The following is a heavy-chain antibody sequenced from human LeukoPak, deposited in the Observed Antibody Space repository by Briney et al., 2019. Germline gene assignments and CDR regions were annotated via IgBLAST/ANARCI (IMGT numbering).Heavy chain of an antibody. Sequence: SETLSLTCTVSGGSISSYYWSWIRQPPGKGLEWIGYIYYSGSTNYNPSLKSRVTISVDTSKNQFSLKLSSVTAADTAVYYCARDSYGMDVWGQGTTVTVSS. V-gene: IGHV4-59*01. J-gene: IGHJ6*02. CDR3: ARDSYGMDV. CDR1: GGSISSYY. CDR2: IYYSGST.